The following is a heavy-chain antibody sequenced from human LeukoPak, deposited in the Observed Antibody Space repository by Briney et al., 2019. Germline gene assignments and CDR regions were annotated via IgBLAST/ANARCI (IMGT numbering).Heavy chain of an antibody. D-gene: IGHD1-1*01. CDR3: AKDTYNWNEPSPHFDY. CDR2: ISGSGGST. J-gene: IGHJ4*02. Sequence: GGSLRLSCAASGFTFSSYAMSWVRQAPGKGLEWVSAISGSGGSTYYADSVKGRFTISRDNSKNTLYLQMNSLRAEDTAVYYCAKDTYNWNEPSPHFDYWGQGTLVTVSS. V-gene: IGHV3-23*01. CDR1: GFTFSSYA.